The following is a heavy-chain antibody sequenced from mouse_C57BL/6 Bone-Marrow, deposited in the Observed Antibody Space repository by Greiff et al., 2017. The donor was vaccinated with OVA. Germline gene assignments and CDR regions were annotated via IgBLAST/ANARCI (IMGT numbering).Heavy chain of an antibody. V-gene: IGHV1-52*01. CDR3: ARESNYYFDY. CDR2: IDPSDSET. J-gene: IGHJ2*01. D-gene: IGHD2-5*01. Sequence: QVQLQQSGAELVRPGSSVKLSCKASGYTFTSYWMHWVKQRPIQGLEWIGNIDPSDSETHYNQKFKDKATLTVDKSSSTAYMQLSSLTSEDSAVYYCARESNYYFDYWGQGTTLTVSS. CDR1: GYTFTSYW.